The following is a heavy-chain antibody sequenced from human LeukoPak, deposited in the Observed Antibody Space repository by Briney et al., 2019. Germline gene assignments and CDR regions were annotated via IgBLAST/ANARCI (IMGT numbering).Heavy chain of an antibody. Sequence: PETLSLTCTVSGGSISSYYWSWIRQPPGKGLEWIGYIYYSGSTKYNPSLKSRVTISVDTSQNQFSLKLSSVTAADTAVYYCARGRIAAAGTFDYWGQGTLVTVSS. CDR1: GGSISSYY. CDR3: ARGRIAAAGTFDY. V-gene: IGHV4-59*01. D-gene: IGHD6-13*01. J-gene: IGHJ4*02. CDR2: IYYSGST.